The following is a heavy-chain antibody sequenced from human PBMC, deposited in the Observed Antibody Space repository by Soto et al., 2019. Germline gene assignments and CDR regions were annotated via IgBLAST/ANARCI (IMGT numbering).Heavy chain of an antibody. CDR3: AIAGWNDDSATLPYYFDS. Sequence: QVQLVQSGAAVKKPGSSVKVSCKASGDTFSSYAISWVRQAPGQGLECMGGIIPIFSTAHYAQNFQGRVTITADESTSTAYMELSSLRSEDTAVYYCAIAGWNDDSATLPYYFDSWGQGTLVTVSS. D-gene: IGHD1-1*01. CDR2: IIPIFSTA. CDR1: GDTFSSYA. J-gene: IGHJ4*02. V-gene: IGHV1-69*12.